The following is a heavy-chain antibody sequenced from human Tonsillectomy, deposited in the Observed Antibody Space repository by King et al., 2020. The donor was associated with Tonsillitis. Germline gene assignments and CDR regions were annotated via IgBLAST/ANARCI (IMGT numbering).Heavy chain of an antibody. Sequence: VQLVESGGGLVQPGRSLRLSCTASGFTFGDYAMSWVRQAPGKGLEWVGFIRSKAYGGTTEYAASVKGRFTISRDDSKSIAYLQMNSLKTEDTAVYYCTRELVVVVPAATYYYYGMDVWGQGTTVTVSS. V-gene: IGHV3-49*04. D-gene: IGHD2-2*01. CDR1: GFTFGDYA. J-gene: IGHJ6*02. CDR3: TRELVVVVPAATYYYYGMDV. CDR2: IRSKAYGGTT.